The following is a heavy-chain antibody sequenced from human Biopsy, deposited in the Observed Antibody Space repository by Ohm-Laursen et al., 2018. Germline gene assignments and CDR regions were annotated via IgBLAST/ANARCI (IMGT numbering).Heavy chain of an antibody. V-gene: IGHV4-34*01. J-gene: IGHJ6*02. CDR2: INQSGST. Sequence: QTLSLTCAANGESSIGYFWNWIRQPPGKGLEWIGEINQSGSTKYNPSLKRRATLSADSSNSQFSLRLTSVTAADTAIYYCARGSGYFKLDVWGQGTTVTVSS. CDR3: ARGSGYFKLDV. CDR1: GESSIGYF. D-gene: IGHD6-25*01.